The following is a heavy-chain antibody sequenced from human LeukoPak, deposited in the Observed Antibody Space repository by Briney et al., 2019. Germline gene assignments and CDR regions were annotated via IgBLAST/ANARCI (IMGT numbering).Heavy chain of an antibody. V-gene: IGHV4-59*12. CDR2: IYYSGST. Sequence: SETLSLTCSVSDDSITMYYWTWIRQPPGKGLEWIGYIYYSGSTNYNPSLKSRVTISVDTSKNQFSLKLSSVTAADTAVYYCAKGRWGVDYWGQGTLVTVSS. J-gene: IGHJ4*02. CDR1: DDSITMYY. D-gene: IGHD3-16*01. CDR3: AKGRWGVDY.